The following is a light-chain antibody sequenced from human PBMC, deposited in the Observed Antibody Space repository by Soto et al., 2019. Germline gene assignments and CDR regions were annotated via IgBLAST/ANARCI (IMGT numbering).Light chain of an antibody. J-gene: IGKJ2*01. CDR1: QAIRNY. Sequence: DIQMTQSPSSLSAFVGDRVTITCRASQAIRNYVAWFQQKPGKAPKSLIYAASSLRSGVPSKFSGSGSGTAFTLTISSLQAEDVAVYYCHQYYGNPSFGQGTKLEIK. CDR2: AAS. CDR3: HQYYGNPS. V-gene: IGKV1-16*02.